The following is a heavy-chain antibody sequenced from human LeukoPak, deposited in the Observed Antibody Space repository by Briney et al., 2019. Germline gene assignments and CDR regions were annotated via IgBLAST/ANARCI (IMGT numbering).Heavy chain of an antibody. CDR3: ARDRSKYYGMDV. CDR2: IYYSGST. V-gene: IGHV4-59*01. Sequence: SETLSLTCTVSGGSISSYYWSWLRQPPGKGLEWIGYIYYSGSTNYNPSLKSRVTISVDTSKNQFSLKLSSVTAADTAVYYCARDRSKYYGMDVWGQGTTVTVSS. J-gene: IGHJ6*02. CDR1: GGSISSYY.